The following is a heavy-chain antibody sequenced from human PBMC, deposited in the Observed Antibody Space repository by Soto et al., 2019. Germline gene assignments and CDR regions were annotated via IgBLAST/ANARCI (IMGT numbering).Heavy chain of an antibody. CDR2: IDPSDSYT. CDR3: ARHSSSHYLDHFYYSYAMDV. D-gene: IGHD6-13*01. V-gene: IGHV5-10-1*01. Sequence: GESLKISCKGSGYSFTSYWISWVRQMPGKGLEWMGRIDPSDSYTNYSPSFQGHVTISADKSISTAYLQWSSLKASDSAMYYCARHSSSHYLDHFYYSYAMDVWGQGLTVTVSS. J-gene: IGHJ6*02. CDR1: GYSFTSYW.